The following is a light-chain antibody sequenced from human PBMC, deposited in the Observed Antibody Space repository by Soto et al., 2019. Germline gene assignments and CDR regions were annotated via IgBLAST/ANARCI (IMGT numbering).Light chain of an antibody. J-gene: IGLJ3*02. CDR2: EVS. Sequence: QSALTQPPSASGSLGQSVTISCTGTSRDVGDYIYVFWYQQHPGKAPKLMIYEVSKRPSGVPDRFSGSKSGNTASLTVSGLQAEDEADDYCSSYAGSNNWVFGGGTKLTVL. V-gene: IGLV2-8*01. CDR3: SSYAGSNNWV. CDR1: SRDVGDYIY.